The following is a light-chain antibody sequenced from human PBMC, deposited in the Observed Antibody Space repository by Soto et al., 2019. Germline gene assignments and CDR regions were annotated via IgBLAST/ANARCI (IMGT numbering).Light chain of an antibody. CDR3: CSYAGSYTWV. CDR2: DVN. J-gene: IGLJ3*02. Sequence: QSALTQPRSVSGSPGQSVTISCTGTSSDVGNYNYVSWYQQHPGKAPKVMIYDVNKWPSGVPDRFSGSKSGNTASLTISGLQAEDEADYYCCSYAGSYTWVLGGGTKLTVL. V-gene: IGLV2-11*01. CDR1: SSDVGNYNY.